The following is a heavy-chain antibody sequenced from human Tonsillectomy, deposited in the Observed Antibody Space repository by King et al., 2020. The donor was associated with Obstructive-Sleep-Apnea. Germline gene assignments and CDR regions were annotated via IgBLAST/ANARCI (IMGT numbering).Heavy chain of an antibody. V-gene: IGHV3-30-3*01. CDR1: GFIFHSYA. Sequence: QLVQSGGGVVQPGRSLRLSCAGSGFIFHSYAMYWVRQAPGKGLQWMAVISYDGSNKYYSDSVKGRFSISRDNSKNTLYLQMNSLRLEDTAVYYCVRDGGTSWYRNYFFGMDVWGKGTRVTVSS. J-gene: IGHJ6*04. D-gene: IGHD2-2*02. CDR3: VRDGGTSWYRNYFFGMDV. CDR2: ISYDGSNK.